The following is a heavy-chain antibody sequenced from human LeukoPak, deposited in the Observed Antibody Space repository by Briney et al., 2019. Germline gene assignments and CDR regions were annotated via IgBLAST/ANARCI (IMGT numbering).Heavy chain of an antibody. CDR2: ISAYNGNT. V-gene: IGHV1-18*01. J-gene: IGHJ6*02. CDR3: ASTDYDFWSGYPYGMDV. Sequence: VASVKVSCKASGYTFTSYGISWVRQPPGQGLEWMGWISAYNGNTNYAQKLQGRVTMTTDTSTSTAYMELRSLRSDDTAVYYCASTDYDFWSGYPYGMDVWGQGTTVTVSS. D-gene: IGHD3-3*01. CDR1: GYTFTSYG.